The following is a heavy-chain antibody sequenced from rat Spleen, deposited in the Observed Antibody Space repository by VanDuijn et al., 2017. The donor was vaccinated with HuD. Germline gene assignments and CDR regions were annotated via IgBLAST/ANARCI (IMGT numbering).Heavy chain of an antibody. J-gene: IGHJ2*01. Sequence: EVKLVESGGDSVQPGRSLKLSCAASGFTFSNYGMHWIRQAPKKGLEWVATISYDGSSTYYRDSVKGRFTISRDNAKSTLYLQMDSLRSEDTATYYCARQSPYHFDYWGQGVMVTVSS. D-gene: IGHD3-4*01. V-gene: IGHV5-29*01. CDR1: GFTFSNYG. CDR3: ARQSPYHFDY. CDR2: ISYDGSST.